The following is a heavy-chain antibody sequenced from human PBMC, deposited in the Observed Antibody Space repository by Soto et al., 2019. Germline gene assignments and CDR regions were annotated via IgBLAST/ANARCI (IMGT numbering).Heavy chain of an antibody. V-gene: IGHV2-5*02. CDR2: IYWDDDK. CDR1: GFSLSTSGVG. CDR3: ARVIVVVPAARAYAFDI. D-gene: IGHD2-2*01. J-gene: IGHJ3*02. Sequence: QITLKESGPTLVKPTQTLTLTCTFSGFSLSTSGVGVGWIRQPPGKALEWLALIYWDDDKRYSPSLKSRLTITKDPSKNQVVLTMTNMDPVDTATYYCARVIVVVPAARAYAFDIWGQGTMVTVSS.